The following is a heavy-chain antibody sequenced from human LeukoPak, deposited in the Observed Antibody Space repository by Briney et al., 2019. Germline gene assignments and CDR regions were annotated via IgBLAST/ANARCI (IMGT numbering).Heavy chain of an antibody. Sequence: KSSETLSLTCTVSGGSISSYYWSWIRQPAGKGLEWIGRIYTSGSTNYNPSLKSRVTMSVDTSKNQFSLKLSSVTAADMAVYYCARDDMVVPAAISSYYYYYYYMDVWGKGTTVTVSS. CDR1: GGSISSYY. J-gene: IGHJ6*03. D-gene: IGHD2-2*01. CDR2: IYTSGST. V-gene: IGHV4-4*07. CDR3: ARDDMVVPAAISSYYYYYYYMDV.